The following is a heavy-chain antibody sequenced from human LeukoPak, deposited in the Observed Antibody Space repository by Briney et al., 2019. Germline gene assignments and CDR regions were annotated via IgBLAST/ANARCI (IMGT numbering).Heavy chain of an antibody. CDR1: GFTSSSYA. CDR2: ISYDGSNK. V-gene: IGHV3-30*01. D-gene: IGHD3-3*01. Sequence: GGSLRLSCAASGFTSSSYAMHWVRQAPGKGLEWVAVISYDGSNKYYADSVKGRFTISRDNSKNTLYLQMNSLRAEDTAVYYCAREGDFWSVTLDYWGQGTLVTVSS. CDR3: AREGDFWSVTLDY. J-gene: IGHJ4*02.